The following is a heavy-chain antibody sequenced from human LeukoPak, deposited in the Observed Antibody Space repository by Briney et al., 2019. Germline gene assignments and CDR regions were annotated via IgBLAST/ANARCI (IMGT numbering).Heavy chain of an antibody. D-gene: IGHD4-17*01. CDR1: GFTFSTYA. Sequence: GGSLRLSCAASGFTFSTYAMSWARQAPGKGLEWVSSISSSTYIYYADSVKGRFIISRDNAKNSLYLQMNSLRAEDTAVYYCATHPPTVTTYWGQGTLVTVSS. J-gene: IGHJ4*02. CDR3: ATHPPTVTTY. V-gene: IGHV3-69-1*01. CDR2: ISSSTYI.